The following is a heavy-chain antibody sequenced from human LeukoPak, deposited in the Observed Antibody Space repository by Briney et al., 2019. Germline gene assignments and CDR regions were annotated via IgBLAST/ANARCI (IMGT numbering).Heavy chain of an antibody. Sequence: SETLSLTCAVYGGSFSGYYWSWVRQPPGKGLEWIGEINHSGSTNYNPSLKSRVTISVDTSKNQFSLKLSSVTAADTAVYYCARGPQGSSAVEFDYWGQGTLVTVSS. D-gene: IGHD2-2*01. CDR1: GGSFSGYY. V-gene: IGHV4-34*01. CDR3: ARGPQGSSAVEFDY. J-gene: IGHJ4*02. CDR2: INHSGST.